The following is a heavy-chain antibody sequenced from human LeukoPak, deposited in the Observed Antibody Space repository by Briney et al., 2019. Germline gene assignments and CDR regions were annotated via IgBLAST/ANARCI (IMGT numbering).Heavy chain of an antibody. J-gene: IGHJ4*02. CDR1: EFAFSNYW. V-gene: IGHV3-74*01. Sequence: GGSLRLSCAASEFAFSNYWINGVRQAPGRGGEWVSRSNSDGRSISYADSVKGRFTISRDNAKNTLYLQMNGLRPEYTAVYYCTRGKNWFDYWGRGTLVTVSS. D-gene: IGHD1-1*01. CDR3: TRGKNWFDY. CDR2: SNSDGRSI.